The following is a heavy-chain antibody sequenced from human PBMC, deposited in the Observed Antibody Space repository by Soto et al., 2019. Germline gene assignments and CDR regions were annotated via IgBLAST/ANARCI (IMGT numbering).Heavy chain of an antibody. Sequence: ESGGGVVQPGRSLRLSCAASGFTFSRHGMHWVRQAPGKGLEWVAVISYDGSNKYYGDSVKGRFTVSRDNSKNTLYLQMDSLRAEDTAVYYCAKDRVESGLGEIDYWGQGTLVTVSS. J-gene: IGHJ4*02. CDR3: AKDRVESGLGEIDY. D-gene: IGHD3-16*01. V-gene: IGHV3-30*18. CDR1: GFTFSRHG. CDR2: ISYDGSNK.